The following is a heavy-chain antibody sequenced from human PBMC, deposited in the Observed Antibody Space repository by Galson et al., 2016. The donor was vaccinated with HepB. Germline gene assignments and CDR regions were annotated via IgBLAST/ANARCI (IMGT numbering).Heavy chain of an antibody. J-gene: IGHJ4*01. CDR3: VSPWVEECGGDCFWMGGFDY. CDR1: GFSFSTYA. D-gene: IGHD2-21*02. Sequence: SLRLSCAASGFSFSTYAMTWVRQAPGKGLEWVSGISGSGGSTYYVDSVKGRFTISSDKSKNTLYRQMNSLRPEDTAVYYCVSPWVEECGGDCFWMGGFDYWGHGALVTVSS. V-gene: IGHV3-23*01. CDR2: ISGSGGST.